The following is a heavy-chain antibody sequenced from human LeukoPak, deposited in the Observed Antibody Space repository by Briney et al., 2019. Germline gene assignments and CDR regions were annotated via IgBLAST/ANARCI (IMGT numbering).Heavy chain of an antibody. CDR1: GYTFTSYD. D-gene: IGHD2-2*01. Sequence: ASVTVSCKASGYTFTSYDINWVRQATGQGLEWMGWMNPNSGNTGYAQKFQGRVTMTRNTSISTAYMELSSLRSEDTAVYYCARGRGGYCSSTSCQNWFDPWGQGTLVTVSS. J-gene: IGHJ5*02. V-gene: IGHV1-8*01. CDR2: MNPNSGNT. CDR3: ARGRGGYCSSTSCQNWFDP.